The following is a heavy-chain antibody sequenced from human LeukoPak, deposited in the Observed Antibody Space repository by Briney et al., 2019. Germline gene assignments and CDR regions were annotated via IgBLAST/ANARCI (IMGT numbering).Heavy chain of an antibody. D-gene: IGHD4-17*01. CDR3: ARDLSGDTVTSALDY. CDR2: ISYDGSNK. CDR1: GFTFSSYA. J-gene: IGHJ4*02. Sequence: PGGSLRLSCAASGFTFSSYAMHWVRQAPGKGLEWVAVISYDGSNKYYADSVKGRFTISRDNSKNTLYLQMNSLRAEDTAVYYCARDLSGDTVTSALDYRGQGTLVTVSS. V-gene: IGHV3-30*04.